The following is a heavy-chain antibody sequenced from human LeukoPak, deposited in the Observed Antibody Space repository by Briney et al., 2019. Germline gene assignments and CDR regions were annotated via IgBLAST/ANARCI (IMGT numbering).Heavy chain of an antibody. CDR2: IKQDGSEK. D-gene: IGHD5-12*01. J-gene: IGHJ4*02. CDR1: GFTFSTYA. V-gene: IGHV3-7*01. Sequence: QPGGSLRLSCAASGFTFSTYAMSWVRQAPGKGLEWVANIKQDGSEKYYVDSVKGRFTISRDNAKNSLYLQMNSLRAEDTAVYYCARDRGRYSGYDWGYWGQGTLVTVSS. CDR3: ARDRGRYSGYDWGY.